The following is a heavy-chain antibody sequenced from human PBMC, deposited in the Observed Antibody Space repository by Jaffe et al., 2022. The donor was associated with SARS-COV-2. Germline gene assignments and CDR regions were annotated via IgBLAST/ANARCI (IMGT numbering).Heavy chain of an antibody. V-gene: IGHV3-23*01. CDR2: ISGSGGST. Sequence: EVQLLESGGGLVQPGGSLRLSCAASGFTFSSYAMSWVRQAPGKGLEWVSAISGSGGSTYYADSVKGRFTISRDNSKNTLYLQMNSLRAEDTAVYYCAKLSAPYDSSGYYSPCDYWGQGTLVTVSS. J-gene: IGHJ4*02. D-gene: IGHD3-22*01. CDR1: GFTFSSYA. CDR3: AKLSAPYDSSGYYSPCDY.